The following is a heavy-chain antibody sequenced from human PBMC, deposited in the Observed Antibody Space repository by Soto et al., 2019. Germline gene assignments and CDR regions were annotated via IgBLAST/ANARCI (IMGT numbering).Heavy chain of an antibody. Sequence: QVQLQQWGAGLLKPSETLTLTCAVYGGSFSGYYWSWIRQPPGKGLEWIGEINHSGSTNYNPSLKSRVTISVDTSKNQFSLKLSSVTAADTAVYYCARGGVSGGMDVWGQGTTVTVSS. CDR1: GGSFSGYY. V-gene: IGHV4-34*01. D-gene: IGHD2-8*01. CDR2: INHSGST. CDR3: ARGGVSGGMDV. J-gene: IGHJ6*02.